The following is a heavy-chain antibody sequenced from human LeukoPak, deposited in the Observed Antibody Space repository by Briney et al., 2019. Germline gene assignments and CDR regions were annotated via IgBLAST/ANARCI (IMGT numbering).Heavy chain of an antibody. Sequence: ASVKVSCKASGGTFSSYAISWVRQAPGQGLEWMGGIIPIFGTANYAQKFQGRVTITADGSTSTAYMELSSLRSEDTAVYYCARNKWGDYDFDYWGQGTLVTVSS. CDR3: ARNKWGDYDFDY. CDR2: IIPIFGTA. J-gene: IGHJ4*02. CDR1: GGTFSSYA. D-gene: IGHD4-17*01. V-gene: IGHV1-69*13.